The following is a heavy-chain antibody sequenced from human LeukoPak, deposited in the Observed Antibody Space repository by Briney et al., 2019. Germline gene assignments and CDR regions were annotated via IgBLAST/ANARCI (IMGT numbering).Heavy chain of an antibody. CDR2: INPNSGGT. J-gene: IGHJ6*03. CDR3: ARAFTRGALYYYYYMDV. Sequence: ASVKVSCKASGYTFTGYYMHWVRQAPGQGLEWKGRINPNSGGTNYAQKFQSRVTMTRDTSISTAYMELSRLRSDDTAVYYCARAFTRGALYYYYYMDVWGKGTTVTVSS. V-gene: IGHV1-2*06. D-gene: IGHD1-1*01. CDR1: GYTFTGYY.